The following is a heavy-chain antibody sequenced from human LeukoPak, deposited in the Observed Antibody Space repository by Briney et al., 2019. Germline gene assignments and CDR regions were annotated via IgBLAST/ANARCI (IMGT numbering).Heavy chain of an antibody. V-gene: IGHV1-69*06. CDR3: ARVLELQFWFDP. CDR1: GYTFTSYG. Sequence: SVKVSCKASGYTFTSYGISWVRQAPGQGLEWMGGIIPIFGTANYAQKFQGRVTITADKSTSTAYMELSSLRSEDTAVYYCARVLELQFWFDPWGQGTLVTVPS. D-gene: IGHD1-7*01. J-gene: IGHJ5*02. CDR2: IIPIFGTA.